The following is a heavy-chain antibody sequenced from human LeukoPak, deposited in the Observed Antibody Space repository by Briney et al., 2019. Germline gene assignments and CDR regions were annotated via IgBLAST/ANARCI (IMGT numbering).Heavy chain of an antibody. CDR1: GGSIRSYY. Sequence: PSETLSLTCTVSGGSIRSYYWSWIRQPPGKGLESIGYIYYSGSTKYNPSLKSRVTISVDTSKNQFSLNVSSVTAADTAVYYCARHDSVVYYGMDVWGQGTTVTVSS. V-gene: IGHV4-59*08. D-gene: IGHD2-21*02. CDR3: ARHDSVVYYGMDV. CDR2: IYYSGST. J-gene: IGHJ6*02.